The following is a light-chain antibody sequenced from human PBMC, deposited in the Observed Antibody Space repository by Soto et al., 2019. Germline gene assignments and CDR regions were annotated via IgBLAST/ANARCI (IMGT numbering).Light chain of an antibody. CDR1: SSDVGGCNY. CDR2: EVY. J-gene: IGLJ2*01. CDR3: SSYAASDSFVV. V-gene: IGLV2-8*01. Sequence: QSALTQPPSASGSPGQSVTISCTGTSSDVGGCNYVSWYQHHPDKAPKLIIYEVYKRPSGVPDRFSGSKSGNTASLTVSGRQAEDEAEYYCSSYAASDSFVVFGGGTQLTVL.